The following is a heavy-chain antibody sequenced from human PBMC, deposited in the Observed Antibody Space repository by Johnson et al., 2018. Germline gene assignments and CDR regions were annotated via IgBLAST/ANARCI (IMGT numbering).Heavy chain of an antibody. V-gene: IGHV3-30*03. D-gene: IGHD3/OR15-3a*01. J-gene: IGHJ3*01. CDR3: AREAYYGLYR. CDR1: GFIFSSYG. Sequence: QVQLQESGGDVVQPGRSLRISCEASGFIFSSYGMHWVRQAPGKGLEWVTGILFDGSDKHYVDAVKGRFTISRDNSKNTVYLQMNSPRAVYTAVYSCAREAYYGLYRWGQGTMVTVSS. CDR2: ILFDGSDK.